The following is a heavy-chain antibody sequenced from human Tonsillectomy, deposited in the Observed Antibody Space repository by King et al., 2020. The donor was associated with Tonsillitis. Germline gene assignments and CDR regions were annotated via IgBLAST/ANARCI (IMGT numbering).Heavy chain of an antibody. V-gene: IGHV4-59*01. CDR1: GGSISSYY. J-gene: IGHJ4*02. D-gene: IGHD2-21*02. Sequence: QLQESGPGLVKPSETLSLTCTVSGGSISSYYWSWIRQPPGKGLEWIGYIYYSGSTNYNPSLKSRVTISVDTSKNQFSLKLSSVTAADTAVYYCARVRYFCGDRYVGYFDYLGQGTLVTLSS. CDR2: IYYSGST. CDR3: ARVRYFCGDRYVGYFDY.